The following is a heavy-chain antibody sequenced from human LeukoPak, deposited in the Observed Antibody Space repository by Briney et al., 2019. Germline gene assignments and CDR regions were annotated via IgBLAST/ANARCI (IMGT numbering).Heavy chain of an antibody. CDR3: AVRSGYYMG. CDR2: IYHSGST. CDR1: GGSISSGSYY. V-gene: IGHV4-61*09. D-gene: IGHD3-3*01. J-gene: IGHJ4*02. Sequence: PSQTLSLTCTVSGGSISSGSYYWSWIRQPAGKGLEWIGEIYHSGSTNYNPSLKSRVTISVDKSKNQFSLRLSSVTAADTAVYYCAVRSGYYMGWGQGTLVTVSS.